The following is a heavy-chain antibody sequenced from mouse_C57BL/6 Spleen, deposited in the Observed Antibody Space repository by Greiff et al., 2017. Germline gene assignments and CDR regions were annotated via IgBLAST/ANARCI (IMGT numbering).Heavy chain of an antibody. J-gene: IGHJ2*01. D-gene: IGHD2-5*01. Sequence: EVQLVESGGGLVQPGGSMKLSCVASGFTFSNYWMNWVRQSPEKGLEWVAQIRLKSDNYATHYAESVKGRFTISRDDSKSSVYLQMNNLRAEDTGIYYCTVGAYYSNYDYFDYWGQGTTLTVSS. CDR3: TVGAYYSNYDYFDY. CDR1: GFTFSNYW. CDR2: IRLKSDNYAT. V-gene: IGHV6-3*01.